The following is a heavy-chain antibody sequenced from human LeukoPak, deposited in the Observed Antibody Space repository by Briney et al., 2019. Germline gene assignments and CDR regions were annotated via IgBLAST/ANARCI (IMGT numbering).Heavy chain of an antibody. CDR1: GYTFTSYG. V-gene: IGHV1-18*01. CDR3: ARDQWVGYCSSTSCHTGFDP. J-gene: IGHJ5*02. CDR2: ISAYNGNT. Sequence: ASVKVSCKASGYTFTSYGISWVRQAPGQGLEWMGRISAYNGNTNYAQKLQGRVTMTTDTSTSTAYMELRSLRSDDTAVYYCARDQWVGYCSSTSCHTGFDPWGQGTLVTVSS. D-gene: IGHD2-2*02.